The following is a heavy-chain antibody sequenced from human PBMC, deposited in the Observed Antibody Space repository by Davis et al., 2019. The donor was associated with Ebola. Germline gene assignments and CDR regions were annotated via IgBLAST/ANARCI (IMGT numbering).Heavy chain of an antibody. V-gene: IGHV1-46*02. CDR1: GYTFNTYY. Sequence: AASVKVSCKASGYTFNTYYIHWLRQAPGQRLEWMGIINPTGGSTSYAQKFQGRVTMTRDTSTSTVYMELSSLRSEDTAVYYCARGVIAARLHVNGMDVWAKGPRSPSPQ. CDR2: INPTGGST. D-gene: IGHD6-6*01. J-gene: IGHJ6*04. CDR3: ARGVIAARLHVNGMDV.